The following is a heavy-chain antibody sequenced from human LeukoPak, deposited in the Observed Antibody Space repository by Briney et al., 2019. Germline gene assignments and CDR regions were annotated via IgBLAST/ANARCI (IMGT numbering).Heavy chain of an antibody. Sequence: VASVTVSFKASGGTFSIYAISWVRQAPGQGREWMGIINPSGGSTSYAQKFQGRVTMTRDMSTSTVYMELSSLRSEDTAVYYCARDRIRTYDSSGYYHYDAFDIWGQGTMVTVSS. CDR1: GGTFSIYA. CDR3: ARDRIRTYDSSGYYHYDAFDI. CDR2: INPSGGST. D-gene: IGHD3-22*01. V-gene: IGHV1-46*01. J-gene: IGHJ3*02.